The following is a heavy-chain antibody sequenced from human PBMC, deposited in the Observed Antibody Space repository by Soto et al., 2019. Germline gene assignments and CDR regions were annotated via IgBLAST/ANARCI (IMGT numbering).Heavy chain of an antibody. V-gene: IGHV1-69*12. CDR1: GGTFSSYA. J-gene: IGHJ4*02. CDR2: IVPIVDTS. CDR3: VRVVAIPGYPDN. Sequence: QVQLVQSGAEVRQPASSVKVSCKTSGGTFSSYAISWVRQAPGQGLEWMGGIVPIVDTSTYAQKFPGRVTIPADASTSTLDMALSRLRSDDTAVYYCVRVVAIPGYPDNWGQGTLGTVSS. D-gene: IGHD5-12*01.